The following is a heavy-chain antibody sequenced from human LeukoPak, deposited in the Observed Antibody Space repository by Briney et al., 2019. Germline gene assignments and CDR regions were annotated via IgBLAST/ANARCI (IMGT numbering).Heavy chain of an antibody. D-gene: IGHD3-10*01. CDR3: ARRTQITSNWYFDL. V-gene: IGHV4-4*09. CDR2: IYTSGST. J-gene: IGHJ2*01. Sequence: SETLSLTCTVSGGSIRTYYWNWIRQPAGRGLEWIGYIYTSGSTNYNPSLKSRVTISVDTSKNQFSLKLSSVTAADTAVYYCARRTQITSNWYFDLWGRGTLVTVSS. CDR1: GGSIRTYY.